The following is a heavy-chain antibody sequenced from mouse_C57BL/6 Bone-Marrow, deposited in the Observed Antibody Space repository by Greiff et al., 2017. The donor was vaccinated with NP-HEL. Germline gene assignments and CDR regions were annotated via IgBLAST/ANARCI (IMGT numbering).Heavy chain of an antibody. CDR2: IDPEDGET. CDR3: ARSDYYGSRGDWYVDV. J-gene: IGHJ1*03. Sequence: VHVKQSGAELVKPGASVKLSCTASGFNIKDYYMHWVKQRTEQGLEWIGRIDPEDGETKYAPKFQGQAPITADTSSHPAYLQLSSLTYEDTAVYYCARSDYYGSRGDWYVDVWGTGTTVTGSA. V-gene: IGHV14-2*01. D-gene: IGHD1-1*01. CDR1: GFNIKDYY.